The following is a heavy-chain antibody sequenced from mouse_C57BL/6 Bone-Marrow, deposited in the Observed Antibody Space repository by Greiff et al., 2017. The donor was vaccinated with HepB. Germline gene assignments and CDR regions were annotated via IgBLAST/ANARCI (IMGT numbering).Heavy chain of an antibody. Sequence: EVKLMESGGGLVQPGGSMKLSCVASGFTFSNYWMNWVRQSPEKGLEWVAQIRLKSDNYATHYAESVKGRFTISRDDSKSSVYLQMNNLRAEDTGIYYCTTTVVATPAWFAYWGQGTLVTVSA. D-gene: IGHD1-1*01. CDR2: IRLKSDNYAT. CDR1: GFTFSNYW. J-gene: IGHJ3*01. V-gene: IGHV6-3*01. CDR3: TTTVVATPAWFAY.